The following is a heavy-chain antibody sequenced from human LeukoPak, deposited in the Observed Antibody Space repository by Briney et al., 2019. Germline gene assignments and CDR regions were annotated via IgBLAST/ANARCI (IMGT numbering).Heavy chain of an antibody. D-gene: IGHD5-18*01. CDR2: ISGSGGST. CDR3: AKRPVDTSLAHFDY. V-gene: IGHV3-23*01. Sequence: SGGSLRLSCAASGFTFSSYAMSWVRQAPGKGLEWVSAISGSGGSTYYADSVKGRFTISRDNSKNTLYLQMNSLRAEDTAVYYCAKRPVDTSLAHFDYWGQGTLVTVSS. CDR1: GFTFSSYA. J-gene: IGHJ4*02.